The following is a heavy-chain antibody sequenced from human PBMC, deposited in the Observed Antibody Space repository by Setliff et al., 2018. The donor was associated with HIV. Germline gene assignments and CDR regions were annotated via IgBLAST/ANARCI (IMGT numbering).Heavy chain of an antibody. J-gene: IGHJ5*02. CDR2: INPSGGST. D-gene: IGHD6-13*01. Sequence: ASVKVSCKVSGYTLSELSRHWVRQAPGQGLEWMGIINPSGGSTSYAQKFQGRVTMTRDTSTSAVYMELRSLRSEDTAVYYCARGQQLEPEWFDPWGQGTLVTVSS. CDR1: GYTLSELS. CDR3: ARGQQLEPEWFDP. V-gene: IGHV1-46*01.